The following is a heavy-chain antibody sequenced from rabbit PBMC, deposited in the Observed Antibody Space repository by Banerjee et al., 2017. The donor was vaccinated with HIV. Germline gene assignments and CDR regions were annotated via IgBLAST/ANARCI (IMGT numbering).Heavy chain of an antibody. J-gene: IGHJ3*01. D-gene: IGHD6-1*01. Sequence: QEQLEESGGDLVKPEGSLTLTCTASGFSFSSSYNMCWVRQAPGKGLEWIACIDAGSSGSTDYASWAKGRFTISKTSSTTVTLQMTSLTAADTATYFCARGYSGYGSATARLDLWGPGTLVTVS. CDR3: ARGYSGYGSATARLDL. CDR2: IDAGSSGST. CDR1: GFSFSSSYN. V-gene: IGHV1S45*01.